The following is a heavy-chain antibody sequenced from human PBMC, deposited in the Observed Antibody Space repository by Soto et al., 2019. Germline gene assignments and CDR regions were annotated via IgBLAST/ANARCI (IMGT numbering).Heavy chain of an antibody. V-gene: IGHV3-30*18. CDR3: AKSYDFWSGPTSQVPVDY. J-gene: IGHJ4*02. D-gene: IGHD3-3*01. Sequence: GGSLRLSCAASGFTFSSYGMHWVRQAPGKGLEWVAVISYDGSNKYYADSVKGRFTISRDNSKNTLYLQMNSLRAEDTAVYYCAKSYDFWSGPTSQVPVDYWGQGTLVTVSS. CDR2: ISYDGSNK. CDR1: GFTFSSYG.